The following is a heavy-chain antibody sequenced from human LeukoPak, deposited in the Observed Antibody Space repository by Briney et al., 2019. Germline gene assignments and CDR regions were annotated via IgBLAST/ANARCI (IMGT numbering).Heavy chain of an antibody. D-gene: IGHD2-15*01. Sequence: GGSLRLSCVASGFTFSSYAMTWVRQAPGKGLEWVSTISGSGGNTYFADSVKGRFTISRDNSKNTMFLQMNSLGAEDTAVYYCAETVRYCSGGSCHGGYFDYWGQGTQVTVSS. CDR1: GFTFSSYA. J-gene: IGHJ4*02. V-gene: IGHV3-23*01. CDR2: ISGSGGNT. CDR3: AETVRYCSGGSCHGGYFDY.